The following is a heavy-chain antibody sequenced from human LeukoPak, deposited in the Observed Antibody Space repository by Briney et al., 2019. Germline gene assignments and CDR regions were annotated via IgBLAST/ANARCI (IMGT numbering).Heavy chain of an antibody. V-gene: IGHV4-30-2*01. CDR2: IYHSGST. CDR1: GGSISSGGYS. J-gene: IGHJ3*02. CDR3: ARAEIYFHAEAGLRYFDLYAFDI. D-gene: IGHD3-9*01. Sequence: SETLSLTCAVSGGSISSGGYSWSWIRQPPGKGLEWIGYIYHSGSTYYNPSLKSRVTISVDRSKNQFSLKLSSVTAADTAVYYCARAEIYFHAEAGLRYFDLYAFDIWGQGTMVTVSS.